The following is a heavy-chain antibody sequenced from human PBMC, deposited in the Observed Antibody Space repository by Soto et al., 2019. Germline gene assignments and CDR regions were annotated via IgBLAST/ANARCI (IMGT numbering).Heavy chain of an antibody. V-gene: IGHV3-23*01. Sequence: PEGSLRLSCAASGFIFSTYAMNWVRQAPGKGLEWVSAISSSGDSAYYAESVRGRFTISRDNSINTLYLHMRSLRPEDTAVYYCAHPRGYGVFDAVDIWGQGTMVTVS. J-gene: IGHJ3*02. D-gene: IGHD4-17*01. CDR2: ISSSGDSA. CDR3: AHPRGYGVFDAVDI. CDR1: GFIFSTYA.